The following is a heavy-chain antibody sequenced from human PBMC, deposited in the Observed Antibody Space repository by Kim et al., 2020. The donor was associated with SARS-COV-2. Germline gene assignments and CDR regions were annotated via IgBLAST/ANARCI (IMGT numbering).Heavy chain of an antibody. J-gene: IGHJ5*02. CDR1: GYTFTSYA. CDR2: INTNTGNP. D-gene: IGHD3-9*01. Sequence: ASVKVSCKASGYTFTSYAMNWVRQAPGQGLEWMGWINTNTGNPTYAQGFTGRFVFSLDTSVSTAYLQISSLKAEDTAVYYCARTTKLQGDFDWLFSWFDPWGQGTLVTVSS. CDR3: ARTTKLQGDFDWLFSWFDP. V-gene: IGHV7-4-1*02.